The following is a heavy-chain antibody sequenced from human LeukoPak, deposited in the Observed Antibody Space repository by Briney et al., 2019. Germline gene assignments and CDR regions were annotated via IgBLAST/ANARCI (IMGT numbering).Heavy chain of an antibody. CDR1: GGSFSGYY. CDR3: ARGGGGMRIYGKNWFDP. V-gene: IGHV4-34*01. Sequence: KTSETLSLTCAVYGGSFSGYYWSWIRQPPGKGLEWIGEINHSGSTNYNPSLKSRVTISVDTSKNQFSLKLSSVTAADTAVYYCARGGGGMRIYGKNWFDPWGQGTLVTVSS. J-gene: IGHJ5*02. CDR2: INHSGST. D-gene: IGHD3-16*01.